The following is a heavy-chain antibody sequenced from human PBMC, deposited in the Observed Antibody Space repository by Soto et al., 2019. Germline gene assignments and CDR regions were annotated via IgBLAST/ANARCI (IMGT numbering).Heavy chain of an antibody. CDR1: GYTFTDYA. CDR3: ARDTGYTFGSLNY. J-gene: IGHJ4*02. Sequence: HVELVQSGADVKKPGASVTISCKASGYTFTDYALHWVRQAPGQRLEWMGWMNAGVGNTLYSQKFQGRITITRDTSVSTAYMELNSLKSEDTAIYYCARDTGYTFGSLNYWGPGTLVTVSS. V-gene: IGHV1-3*01. D-gene: IGHD5-18*01. CDR2: MNAGVGNT.